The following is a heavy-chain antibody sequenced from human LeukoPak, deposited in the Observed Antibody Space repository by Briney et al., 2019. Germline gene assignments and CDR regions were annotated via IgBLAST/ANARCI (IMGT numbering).Heavy chain of an antibody. Sequence: ASVKVSCKASGYTFTSYGISWVRQAPGQGLEWMGWISAYNGNTNYAQKLQGRVTMTTDTSTCTAYMELRSLRSDDTAVYYCAREGTYYDILTGYPLAGVRSYYFDYWGQGTLVTVSS. CDR2: ISAYNGNT. CDR3: AREGTYYDILTGYPLAGVRSYYFDY. J-gene: IGHJ4*02. V-gene: IGHV1-18*04. CDR1: GYTFTSYG. D-gene: IGHD3-9*01.